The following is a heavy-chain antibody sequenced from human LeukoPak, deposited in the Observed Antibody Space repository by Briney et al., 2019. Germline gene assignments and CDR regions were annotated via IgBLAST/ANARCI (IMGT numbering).Heavy chain of an antibody. CDR3: AMIPYDYVCGSYIDY. V-gene: IGHV4-39*01. CDR2: IYYSGST. J-gene: IGHJ4*02. Sequence: PSETLSLTCTVSGGSISSSSYYWGWIRQPPGKGLEWIGSIYYSGSTYYNPSLKSRVTISVDTSKNQFSLKLSSVTAADTAVYYCAMIPYDYVCGSYIDYWGQGTLVTVSS. D-gene: IGHD3-16*01. CDR1: GGSISSSSYY.